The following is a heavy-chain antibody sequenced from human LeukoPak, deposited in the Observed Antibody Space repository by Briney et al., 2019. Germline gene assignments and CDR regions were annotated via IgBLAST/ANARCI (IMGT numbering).Heavy chain of an antibody. CDR2: VFYSGSI. Sequence: SETLSLTCTVSGGSISSYYWSWIRQPPRKGLEWIGYVFYSGSINYNPSLKSRVTISIDASKNQFSLRLSSVTAADTAVYYCARLTSGTHPNFDYWGQGTLVTVSS. CDR3: ARLTSGTHPNFDY. V-gene: IGHV4-59*08. D-gene: IGHD3-10*01. J-gene: IGHJ4*02. CDR1: GGSISSYY.